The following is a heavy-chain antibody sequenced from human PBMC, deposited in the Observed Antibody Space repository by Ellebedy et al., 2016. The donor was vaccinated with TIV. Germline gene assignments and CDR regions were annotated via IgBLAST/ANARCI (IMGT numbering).Heavy chain of an antibody. CDR2: IRSKAYGGTT. CDR1: GFTFSNAW. D-gene: IGHD4-17*01. J-gene: IGHJ4*02. Sequence: GGSLRLSXAASGFTFSNAWMSWVRQAPGKGLEWVGFIRSKAYGGTTEYAASVKGRFTISRDDSKSIAYLQMNSLKTEDTAVYYCTRSREGYGDSIIDYWGQGTLVTVSS. CDR3: TRSREGYGDSIIDY. V-gene: IGHV3-49*04.